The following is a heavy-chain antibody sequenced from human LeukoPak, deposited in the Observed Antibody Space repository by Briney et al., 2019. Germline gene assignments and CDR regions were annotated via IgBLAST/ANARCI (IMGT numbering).Heavy chain of an antibody. Sequence: ASVKVSCKASGGTFSSYAISWVRQAPAQGLEWMGRIIPILGIANYAQKFQGRVTITADKSTSTAYMELSSLRSEDTAVYYCATRGGSYCSGGSCYDYWGQGTLVTVSS. CDR2: IIPILGIA. CDR1: GGTFSSYA. V-gene: IGHV1-69*04. J-gene: IGHJ4*02. D-gene: IGHD2-15*01. CDR3: ATRGGSYCSGGSCYDY.